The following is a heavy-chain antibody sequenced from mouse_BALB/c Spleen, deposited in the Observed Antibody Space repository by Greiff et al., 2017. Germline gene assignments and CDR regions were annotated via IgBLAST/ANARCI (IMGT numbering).Heavy chain of an antibody. Sequence: VQLKQSGPELVKPGASVKVSCKASGYAFTSYNMYWVKQSHGKSLEWIGYIDPYNGGTSYNQKFKGKATLTVDKSSSTAYMHLNSLTSEDSAVYYCARSYYYGSSYVDYWGQGTTHTVSS. J-gene: IGHJ2*01. CDR3: ARSYYYGSSYVDY. CDR1: GYAFTSYN. D-gene: IGHD1-1*01. V-gene: IGHV1S135*01. CDR2: IDPYNGGT.